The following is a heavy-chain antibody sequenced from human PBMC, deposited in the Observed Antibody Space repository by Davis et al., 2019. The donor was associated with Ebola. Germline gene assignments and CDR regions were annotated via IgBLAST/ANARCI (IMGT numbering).Heavy chain of an antibody. Sequence: GESLKISCAASGFTFSSYAMSWVRQAPGKGLEWVSYISSSSSTIYYADSVKGRFTISRDNAKNSLYLRMNSLRAEDTAVYYCANSWGTIFGVVKYYFDCWGQGTLVTVSS. CDR1: GFTFSSYA. CDR3: ANSWGTIFGVVKYYFDC. CDR2: ISSSSSTI. V-gene: IGHV3-48*01. D-gene: IGHD3-3*01. J-gene: IGHJ4*02.